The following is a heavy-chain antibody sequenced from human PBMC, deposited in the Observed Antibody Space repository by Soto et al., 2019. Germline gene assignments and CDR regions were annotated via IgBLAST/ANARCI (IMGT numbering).Heavy chain of an antibody. J-gene: IGHJ5*02. V-gene: IGHV4-34*01. CDR3: ARGDVGNDWFDP. D-gene: IGHD1-1*01. CDR1: GGSFSGYY. CDR2: INHSGST. Sequence: QVQLQQWGAGLLKPSETLSLTCAVYGGSFSGYYWGWIRQPPGKGLGWIGEINHSGSTNYTRSLKSRVTISVDTSKNQFRLKLSSVTAADTAVYYCARGDVGNDWFDPWGQGTLVTVSS.